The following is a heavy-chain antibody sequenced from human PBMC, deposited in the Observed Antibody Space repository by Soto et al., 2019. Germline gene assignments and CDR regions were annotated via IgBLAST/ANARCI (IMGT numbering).Heavy chain of an antibody. CDR3: ASDMYFITAAGGGIDD. CDR2: ISWNSGTI. V-gene: IGHV3-9*01. D-gene: IGHD6-25*01. CDR1: GFTFDDNA. Sequence: EVQLVESGGGLVQPGRSLRLSCAASGFTFDDNAMHWVRQSPGKGLEWVSGISWNSGTIAYADSVKGRFTISRDNAKNPLSLQMNSLRAEDTALYYCASDMYFITAAGGGIDDWGQGTLVTVSS. J-gene: IGHJ4*02.